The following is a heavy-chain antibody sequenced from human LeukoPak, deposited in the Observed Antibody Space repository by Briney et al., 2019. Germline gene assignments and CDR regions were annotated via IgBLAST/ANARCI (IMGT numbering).Heavy chain of an antibody. Sequence: SETLSLTCAVYGGSFSGYYWSWIRQPPGKWLEWIGEINPSGSTNYNPPLQGRVTISVDPSKNQFSLKLTSVTTADTAVYYCARPVTARGGSGWPQHIDYWGQGTLVSVSS. CDR3: ARPVTARGGSGWPQHIDY. D-gene: IGHD6-19*01. V-gene: IGHV4-34*01. CDR1: GGSFSGYY. J-gene: IGHJ4*02. CDR2: INPSGST.